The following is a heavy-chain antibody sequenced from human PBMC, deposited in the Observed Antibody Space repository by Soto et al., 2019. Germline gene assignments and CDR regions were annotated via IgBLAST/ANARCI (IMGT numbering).Heavy chain of an antibody. V-gene: IGHV4-59*08. Sequence: QVQLQESGPGLVKPSETLSLTCTVSGGSISTYYWNWIRQPPGKGLEWIGYVFYSGSSNYNPSLKSRVTISVDTSKNQFYLKLRSVTAADTAVYYCARSSAFTSKWDSWGQGALVTVSS. J-gene: IGHJ4*02. D-gene: IGHD2-2*01. CDR2: VFYSGSS. CDR3: ARSSAFTSKWDS. CDR1: GGSISTYY.